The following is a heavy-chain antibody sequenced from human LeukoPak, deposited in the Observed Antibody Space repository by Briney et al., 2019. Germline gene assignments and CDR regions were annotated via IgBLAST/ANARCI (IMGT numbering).Heavy chain of an antibody. CDR1: GGSISSDTYY. CDR2: MYYSGNT. Sequence: PSETLSLTCSVSGGSISSDTYYWGWIRQPPGKGLEWIGTMYYSGNTDYNPSLKSRVTISVDTSKNQFSLKLSSVTAADTAVYYCARPSYYYDSSGSDRGLHAFDIWGQGTMVTVSS. CDR3: ARPSYYYDSSGSDRGLHAFDI. V-gene: IGHV4-39*07. J-gene: IGHJ3*02. D-gene: IGHD3-22*01.